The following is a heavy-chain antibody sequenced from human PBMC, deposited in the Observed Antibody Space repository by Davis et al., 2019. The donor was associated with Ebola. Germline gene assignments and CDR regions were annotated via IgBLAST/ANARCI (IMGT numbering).Heavy chain of an antibody. D-gene: IGHD5-12*01. Sequence: SETLSLPCAVYGGSFSAYYWSWIRQPPGKGLEWIGQINHSGSTNYNPSLKSRVTISVDTSKNQFSLKLSSVTAADTAVYYCARGRYSGYDWYYWGQGTLVTVSS. J-gene: IGHJ4*02. CDR3: ARGRYSGYDWYY. CDR2: INHSGST. CDR1: GGSFSAYY. V-gene: IGHV4-34*01.